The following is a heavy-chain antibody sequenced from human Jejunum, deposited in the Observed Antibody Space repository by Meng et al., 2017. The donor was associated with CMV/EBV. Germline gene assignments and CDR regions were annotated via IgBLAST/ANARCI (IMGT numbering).Heavy chain of an antibody. J-gene: IGHJ4*02. D-gene: IGHD1-14*01. Sequence: QVQLVTSGAEVKKPGSSVKVACKTSGDSFSTQTFSWVRQAPGQGLEWMGGLIAVFDKTKAAPRFQDRVTFTADESTSTAYMELSSLTFDDTAVYFCARGRRNEPLFDYWGQGTLVTVSS. CDR1: GDSFSTQT. CDR2: LIAVFDKT. CDR3: ARGRRNEPLFDY. V-gene: IGHV1-69*01.